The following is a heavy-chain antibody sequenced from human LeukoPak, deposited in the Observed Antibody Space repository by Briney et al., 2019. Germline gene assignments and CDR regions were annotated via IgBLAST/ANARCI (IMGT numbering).Heavy chain of an antibody. CDR1: GFTFSSYA. V-gene: IGHV3-64*01. Sequence: GGSLRLSCAASGFTFSSYAMHWVRHAPGKGLEYVSAISSNGGSTYYANSVKGRFTISRDNSKNTLYLQMGSLRAEDMAVYYCARDYYGSGSYFPPDYWGQGTLVTVSS. CDR2: ISSNGGST. J-gene: IGHJ4*02. D-gene: IGHD3-10*01. CDR3: ARDYYGSGSYFPPDY.